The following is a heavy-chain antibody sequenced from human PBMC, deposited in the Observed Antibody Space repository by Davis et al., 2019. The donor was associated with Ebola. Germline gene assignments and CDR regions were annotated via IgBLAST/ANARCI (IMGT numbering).Heavy chain of an antibody. CDR3: AKDGALGYCSGGSCLSGIDC. D-gene: IGHD2-15*01. J-gene: IGHJ4*02. CDR1: GFTFSSYA. Sequence: GESLKISCAASGFTFSSYAMSWVRQAPGKGLEWVSAISGSGGSTYYADSVKGRFTISRDNSKNTLYLQMNSLRAEDTAVYYCAKDGALGYCSGGSCLSGIDCWGQGTLVTVSS. CDR2: ISGSGGST. V-gene: IGHV3-23*01.